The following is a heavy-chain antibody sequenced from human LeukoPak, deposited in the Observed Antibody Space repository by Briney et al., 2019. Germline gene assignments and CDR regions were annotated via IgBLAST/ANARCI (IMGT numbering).Heavy chain of an antibody. Sequence: GWALRLSCAASGFTFSNYWMTWVRQAPGKGLEWVADIKQDGSEKLYVRSVRGRFTVSRDNAKMSLFLQLNSLRAEDTAVYYCARDNGVVHGVYYMDVWGKGTTVTVS. J-gene: IGHJ6*03. CDR1: GFTFSNYW. CDR2: IKQDGSEK. V-gene: IGHV3-7*01. D-gene: IGHD3-3*01. CDR3: ARDNGVVHGVYYMDV.